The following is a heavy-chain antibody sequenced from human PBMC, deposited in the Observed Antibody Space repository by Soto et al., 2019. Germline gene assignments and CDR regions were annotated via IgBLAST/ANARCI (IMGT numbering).Heavy chain of an antibody. J-gene: IGHJ4*02. CDR3: ARATPSGYSNYAFDY. V-gene: IGHV4-31*02. D-gene: IGHD4-4*01. CDR2: ISYSGST. CDR1: GGSISISGYY. Sequence: PSETLSLTCTVSGGSISISGYYWTWIRQHPGKGLEWIGYISYSGSTNYNPSLKSRISMSVDTSTNQFSLNLNSVTAADTAIYYCARATPSGYSNYAFDYWGQGTLVTVSS.